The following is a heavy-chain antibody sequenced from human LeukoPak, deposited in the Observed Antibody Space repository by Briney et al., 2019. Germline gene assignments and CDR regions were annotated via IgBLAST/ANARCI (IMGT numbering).Heavy chain of an antibody. CDR1: VFTFDDYG. CDR3: ARDRLSWTTGSGDV. V-gene: IGHV3-48*04. D-gene: IGHD4-17*01. J-gene: IGHJ6*04. Sequence: GGSLRLSCADSVFTFDDYGMTWVRQAPGKGLEWVSYISSSSSTIYYADSVKGRFTISRDNAKNSLYLQMNSLRAEDTAVYYCARDRLSWTTGSGDVWGKGTTVTVSS. CDR2: ISSSSSTI.